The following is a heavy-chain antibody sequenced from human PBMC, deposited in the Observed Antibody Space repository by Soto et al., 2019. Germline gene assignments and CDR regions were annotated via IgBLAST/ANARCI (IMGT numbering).Heavy chain of an antibody. V-gene: IGHV4-34*01. D-gene: IGHD3-10*01. Sequence: SETLSLTCAVYGGSFSGYYWSWIRQPPGKGLEWIGEINHSGSTNYNPSLKSRVTISVDTSKNQFSLKLSSVTAADTAVYYCARERGGLIWFGELLPTTYFDYWGQGTLGTVSS. CDR2: INHSGST. CDR3: ARERGGLIWFGELLPTTYFDY. J-gene: IGHJ4*02. CDR1: GGSFSGYY.